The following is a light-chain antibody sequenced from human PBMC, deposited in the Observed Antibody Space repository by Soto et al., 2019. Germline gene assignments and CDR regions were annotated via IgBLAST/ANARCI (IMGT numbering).Light chain of an antibody. Sequence: EIVLTQSPGTLSLSPGERPTLSCRASQSVTSDQFAWYQQKPGQAPRILIYGASSRATGIPDRFSGSGSGTDFNRTISGLEPEDFAVYYCQQYGSSPLTFGGGTKVEIK. J-gene: IGKJ4*01. CDR1: QSVTSDQ. CDR2: GAS. V-gene: IGKV3-20*01. CDR3: QQYGSSPLT.